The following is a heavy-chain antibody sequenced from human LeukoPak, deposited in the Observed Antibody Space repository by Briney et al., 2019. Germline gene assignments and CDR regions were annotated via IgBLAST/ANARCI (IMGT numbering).Heavy chain of an antibody. CDR3: TRDRALIRAYDI. J-gene: IGHJ3*02. V-gene: IGHV3-21*01. Sequence: GGSLRLSCAASGFTFSGDNMNCVPEAPGKGLECVSFISNSGNFIKYADSVKGRFTISRDNAKNSLYLQMNSLRAEDTAMYYCTRDRALIRAYDIWGQGTLVTVSS. D-gene: IGHD3-10*01. CDR1: GFTFSGDN. CDR2: ISNSGNFI.